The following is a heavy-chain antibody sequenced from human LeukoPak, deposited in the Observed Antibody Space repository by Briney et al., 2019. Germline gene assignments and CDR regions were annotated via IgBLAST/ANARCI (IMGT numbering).Heavy chain of an antibody. CDR2: IKQDGSEK. Sequence: GGSLRLSCAASGFTFSTYWMTWVRQAPGKGLEWVANIKQDGSEKYYVDSVEGRFTISRDNAKNSLYLQMNSLRAEDTAVHYCARDSRNYYDFWSGYHWPFDYWGQGTLVTVSS. CDR1: GFTFSTYW. D-gene: IGHD3-3*01. V-gene: IGHV3-7*01. J-gene: IGHJ4*02. CDR3: ARDSRNYYDFWSGYHWPFDY.